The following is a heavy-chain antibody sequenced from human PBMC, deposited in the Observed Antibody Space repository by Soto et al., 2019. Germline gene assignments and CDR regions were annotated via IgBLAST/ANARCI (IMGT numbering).Heavy chain of an antibody. Sequence: PGGSLRLSCAASGFTFSSYGMHWVRQAPGKGLEWVAVIWYDGSNKYYADSVKGRFTISRDNSKNTLYLQMNSLRAEDTAVYYCAREKGISDIVVAYYYYMDVWGKGTTVTVSS. CDR3: AREKGISDIVVAYYYYMDV. J-gene: IGHJ6*03. CDR1: GFTFSSYG. D-gene: IGHD2-2*01. CDR2: IWYDGSNK. V-gene: IGHV3-33*01.